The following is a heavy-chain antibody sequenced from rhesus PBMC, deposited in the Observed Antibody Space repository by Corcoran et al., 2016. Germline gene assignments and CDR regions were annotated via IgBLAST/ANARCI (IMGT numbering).Heavy chain of an antibody. CDR2: IGGSSSST. Sequence: QVQLQESGPGLVKPSETLSLTCAVSGYSISSGYGWSWIRQPPGKGLEWIGYIGGSSSSTKDNPSLTSRVTISKDTSKNLFSLKVSSVTAADTAVYYCARLQRLVRYEAFDFWGQGLRVTVSS. V-gene: IGHV4-127*01. CDR3: ARLQRLVRYEAFDF. J-gene: IGHJ3*01. D-gene: IGHD6S26*01. CDR1: GYSISSGYG.